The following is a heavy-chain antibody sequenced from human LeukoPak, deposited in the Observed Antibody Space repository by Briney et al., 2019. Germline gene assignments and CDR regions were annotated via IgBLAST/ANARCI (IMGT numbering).Heavy chain of an antibody. D-gene: IGHD3-22*01. CDR3: ARALGDSSGYYYYYFDY. CDR2: IYTSGST. V-gene: IGHV4-4*07. Sequence: PSETLSLTCTVSGGSISSYYWSWIRQPAGKGLEWIGRIYTSGSTNYNPSLKSLVTMSVDTSKNQFSLKLSSVTAADTAVYYCARALGDSSGYYYYYFDYWGQGTLVTVSS. CDR1: GGSISSYY. J-gene: IGHJ4*02.